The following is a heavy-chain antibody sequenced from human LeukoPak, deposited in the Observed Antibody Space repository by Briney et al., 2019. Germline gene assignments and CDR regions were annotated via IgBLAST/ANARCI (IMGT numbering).Heavy chain of an antibody. J-gene: IGHJ6*03. CDR1: GGSISSYY. V-gene: IGHV4-4*07. CDR2: IYTSGST. CDR3: ARDREGYCSSTSCVLMDV. Sequence: SETLSLTCTVSGGSISSYYWSWIRQPAGKGLEWIGRIYTSGSTNYNPSLKSRVTMSVDTSKNQFSLKLSSVTAADTAVYYCARDREGYCSSTSCVLMDVWGKGTTVTVSS. D-gene: IGHD2-2*01.